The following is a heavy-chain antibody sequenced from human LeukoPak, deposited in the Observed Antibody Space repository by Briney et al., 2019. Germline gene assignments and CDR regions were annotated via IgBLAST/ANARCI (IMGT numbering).Heavy chain of an antibody. CDR3: ARGRKIYDILTGYLNGYYYFDY. Sequence: ASVKVSCKASGYTFTGYYMHWVRQAPGQGLEWMGWINPNSGGTNYAQKFQGRVTMTRDTSISTAYMELSSLRSEDTAVYYCARGRKIYDILTGYLNGYYYFDYWGQGTLVTVSS. CDR2: INPNSGGT. D-gene: IGHD3-9*01. V-gene: IGHV1-2*02. CDR1: GYTFTGYY. J-gene: IGHJ4*02.